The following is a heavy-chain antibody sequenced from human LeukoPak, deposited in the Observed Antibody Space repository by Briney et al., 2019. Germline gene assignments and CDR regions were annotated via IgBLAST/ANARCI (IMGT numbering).Heavy chain of an antibody. CDR2: IIPIFGTA. D-gene: IGHD6-19*01. CDR3: ARDPALYSSGWYYFDY. Sequence: SVKVSCKASGGTFSSYAISWVRQAPGQGLEWTGGIIPIFGTANYAQKFQGRVTITADKSTSTAYMELSSLRSEDTAVYYCARDPALYSSGWYYFDYWGQGTLVTVSS. V-gene: IGHV1-69*06. J-gene: IGHJ4*02. CDR1: GGTFSSYA.